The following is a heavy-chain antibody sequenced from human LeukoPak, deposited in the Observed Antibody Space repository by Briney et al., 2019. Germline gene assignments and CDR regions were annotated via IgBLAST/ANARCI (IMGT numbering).Heavy chain of an antibody. CDR2: ISSSGSTI. J-gene: IGHJ4*02. CDR1: GFTFSDYY. D-gene: IGHD3-9*01. V-gene: IGHV3-11*04. CDR3: ARERLTGFITQLDY. Sequence: GGSLRLSCAASGFTFSDYYMSWIRQAPGKGLEWVSYISSSGSTIYYADSVKGRFTISRDNAKNSLYLQMNSLRAEDTAVYYCARERLTGFITQLDYWGQGNLVTVSS.